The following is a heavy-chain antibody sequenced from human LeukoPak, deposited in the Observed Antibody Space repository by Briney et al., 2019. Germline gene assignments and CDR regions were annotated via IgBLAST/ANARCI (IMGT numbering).Heavy chain of an antibody. CDR3: XXXXXXXXXYXXXXFDP. Sequence: CAXXGFTFSSYAMSWVRQAPGKGLEWVSAISGSGGSTYYADSVKGRFTISRDNSKNTLYLQMNSLRAEDTAVYYCXXXXXXXXXYXXXXFDPWGXGXLVTVSS. CDR2: ISGSGGST. CDR1: GFTFSSYA. V-gene: IGHV3-23*01. J-gene: IGHJ5*02.